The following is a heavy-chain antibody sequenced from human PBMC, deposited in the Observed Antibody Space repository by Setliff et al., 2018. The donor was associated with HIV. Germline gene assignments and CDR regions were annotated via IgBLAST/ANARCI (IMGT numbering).Heavy chain of an antibody. CDR2: IRFDGSYK. V-gene: IGHV3-30*02. D-gene: IGHD4-17*01. J-gene: IGHJ6*02. CDR3: AKDRHGDYFHYYGMDV. Sequence: PGGSLRLSCVASRFSLFRDYGMHWVRQAPGKGLEWVAFIRFDGSYKYFADSVKGRFTISRDNPKNTLYLQMNSLRGDDTAMYYCAKDRHGDYFHYYGMDVWGQGTTVTVSS. CDR1: RFSLFRDYG.